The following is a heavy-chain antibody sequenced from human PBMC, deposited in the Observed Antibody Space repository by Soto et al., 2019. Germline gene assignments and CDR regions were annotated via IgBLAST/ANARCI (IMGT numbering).Heavy chain of an antibody. V-gene: IGHV1-8*01. CDR1: GYTFISYD. CDR2: MNPNTGDT. Sequence: QVQLVQSGAEVKKPGASVKVSCKASGYTFISYDINWVRQATGQGLEWMGWMNPNTGDTGYAQKFQGRVTMSRNTPINTANLELSSLRSDATAVYFCAMGDGYIFDSWGQGTLVSVSS. J-gene: IGHJ4*02. D-gene: IGHD5-12*01. CDR3: AMGDGYIFDS.